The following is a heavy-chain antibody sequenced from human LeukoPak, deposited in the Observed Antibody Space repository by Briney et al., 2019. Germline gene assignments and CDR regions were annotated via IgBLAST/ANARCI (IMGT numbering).Heavy chain of an antibody. Sequence: GASVKVSCKASGYTSTSYYMHWVRQAPGQGLEWMGIINPSGGSTSYAQKFQGRVTMTRDTSTSTVYMELSSLRSEDTAVYHCARVNLSPAKDSWELQGWAFDIWGQGTMVTVSS. CDR3: ARVNLSPAKDSWELQGWAFDI. D-gene: IGHD1-26*01. J-gene: IGHJ3*02. CDR2: INPSGGST. V-gene: IGHV1-46*03. CDR1: GYTSTSYY.